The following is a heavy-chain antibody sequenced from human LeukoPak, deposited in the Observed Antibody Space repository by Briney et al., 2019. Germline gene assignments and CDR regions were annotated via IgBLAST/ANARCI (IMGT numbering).Heavy chain of an antibody. V-gene: IGHV1-2*02. CDR2: INPNSGGT. D-gene: IGHD2-15*01. Sequence: ASVKVSCKASGYTFTGYYMHWVRQAPGQGLEWMGWINPNSGGTNYAQKFQGRVTMTRDTSISTAYMELSRLRSDDTAVYYCAGYCSGGSCYGDYYYYCGMDVWGQGTTVTVSS. CDR1: GYTFTGYY. CDR3: AGYCSGGSCYGDYYYYCGMDV. J-gene: IGHJ6*02.